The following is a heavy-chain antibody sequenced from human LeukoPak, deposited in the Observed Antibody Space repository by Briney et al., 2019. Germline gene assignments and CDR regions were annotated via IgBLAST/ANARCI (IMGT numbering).Heavy chain of an antibody. Sequence: GGSLRLSCAASGFTFSSYWMHWVRQGPGKGLVWVSRIKSDGSSTSYADSVKGRFTISRDNAKNTLYLQMNSLRAEDTAVYYCARDGMITFGGVIAHNWFDPWGQGTLVTVSS. CDR1: GFTFSSYW. D-gene: IGHD3-16*02. CDR2: IKSDGSST. CDR3: ARDGMITFGGVIAHNWFDP. V-gene: IGHV3-74*01. J-gene: IGHJ5*02.